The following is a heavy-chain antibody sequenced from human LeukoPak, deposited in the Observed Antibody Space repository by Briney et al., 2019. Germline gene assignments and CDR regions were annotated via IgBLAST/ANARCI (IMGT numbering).Heavy chain of an antibody. V-gene: IGHV3-21*04. CDR1: GFTVSSNY. J-gene: IGHJ4*02. Sequence: PGGSLRLSCAASGFTVSSNYMSWVRQAPGKGLEWVSAISSSGTYIYYADSVKGRFTISRDNAKNFLYLQMNSLRAEDMALYYCAKDMAPGGTGTTVDFDYWGQGTLVTVSS. D-gene: IGHD1-7*01. CDR3: AKDMAPGGTGTTVDFDY. CDR2: ISSSGTYI.